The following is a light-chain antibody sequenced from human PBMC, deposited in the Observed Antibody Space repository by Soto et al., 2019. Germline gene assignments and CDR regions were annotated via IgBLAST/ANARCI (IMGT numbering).Light chain of an antibody. V-gene: IGLV2-14*01. CDR2: EVT. CDR3: SSYTSRNTLDVV. CDR1: SNDVGSYNY. Sequence: QSVLTQPASVSGSPGQSITISCTGTSNDVGSYNYVSWYQQHPGKAPKLMIFEVTNRPSGVSNRFSGSKSGNTASLTISGLTAEDEATYYCSSYTSRNTLDVVFGGATQLTV. J-gene: IGLJ2*01.